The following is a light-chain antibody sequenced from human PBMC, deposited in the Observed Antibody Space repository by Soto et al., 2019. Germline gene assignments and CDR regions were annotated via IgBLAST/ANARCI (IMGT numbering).Light chain of an antibody. CDR3: QQYDTSPPRT. J-gene: IGKJ1*01. Sequence: EIVLTQSPGTLSLSLGERATLSCRASQSVSNNFLAWYQQKPGQAPRLLIYGASSRATGIPDRFSGSGSGTDFTLTISRLETEDFGVYYCQQYDTSPPRTFGQGTKVDIK. CDR1: QSVSNNF. CDR2: GAS. V-gene: IGKV3-20*01.